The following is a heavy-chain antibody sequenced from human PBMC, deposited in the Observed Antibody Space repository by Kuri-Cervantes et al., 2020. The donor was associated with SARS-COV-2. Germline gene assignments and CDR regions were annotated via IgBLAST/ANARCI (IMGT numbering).Heavy chain of an antibody. CDR3: AKDRVGVQDF. Sequence: GESLKISCAASGFNFSRTDMHWVRQAPGKGLEWVAVISHDGKNKKCIASGKGRFTISRDNSQSTLYLHMESLRSEDTAMYYCAKDRVGVQDFWGQGTLVTVSS. CDR2: ISHDGKNK. D-gene: IGHD2-21*01. J-gene: IGHJ4*02. CDR1: GFNFSRTD. V-gene: IGHV3-30*18.